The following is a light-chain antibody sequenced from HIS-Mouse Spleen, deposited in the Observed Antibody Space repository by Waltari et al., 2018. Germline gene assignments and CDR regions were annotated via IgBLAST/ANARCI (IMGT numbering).Light chain of an antibody. CDR3: SLYTSSSTLV. CDR2: EVS. J-gene: IGLJ2*01. Sequence: QSALTQPPSVSGSPVQSVTISCTGTSSDVGSYNRVSWYQQPPCTAPKLMIYEVSNRPSGVPDRFSGSKSGNTASLTISGLQAEDEADYYCSLYTSSSTLVFGGGTKLTVL. V-gene: IGLV2-18*01. CDR1: SSDVGSYNR.